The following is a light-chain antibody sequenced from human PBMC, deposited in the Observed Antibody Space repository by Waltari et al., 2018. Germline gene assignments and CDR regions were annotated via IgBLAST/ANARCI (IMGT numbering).Light chain of an antibody. CDR2: EVS. CDR3: SSYAGRNNVV. CDR1: SSGVGGYSY. Sequence: QSALTQPPSASGSPGSSVTISCTGCSSGVGGYSYDSWYQQHTGNAPQLMIYEVSKRPAGVPDRFSGSKSGNRASLTVSGLQAEDEADYYCSSYAGRNNVVFGGGTKRTVL. J-gene: IGLJ2*01. V-gene: IGLV2-8*01.